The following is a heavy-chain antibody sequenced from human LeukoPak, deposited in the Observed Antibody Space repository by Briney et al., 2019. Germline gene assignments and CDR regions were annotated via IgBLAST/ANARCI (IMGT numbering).Heavy chain of an antibody. CDR1: GGSFSGYY. J-gene: IGHJ3*02. CDR3: ARHKYYYDSSGHDAFDI. D-gene: IGHD3-22*01. V-gene: IGHV4-34*01. Sequence: SETLSLTCAVYGGSFSGYYWSWIRQPPGKGLEWIGEINHSGSTNYNPSLKSRVTISVDTSKNQFSLKLSSVTAADTAVYYCARHKYYYDSSGHDAFDIWGQGTMVTVSS. CDR2: INHSGST.